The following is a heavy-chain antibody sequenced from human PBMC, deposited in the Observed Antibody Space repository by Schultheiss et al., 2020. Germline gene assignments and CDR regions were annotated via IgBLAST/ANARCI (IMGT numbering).Heavy chain of an antibody. CDR3: ARGYQYYYAYYYYMDV. CDR1: GGSISSSSYY. Sequence: SETLSLTCTASGGSISSSSYYWSWIRQPPGKGLEWIAYIYYSGSTNYNPSLKSRVTISVDTSKNQFSLKLSSVTAADTAVYYCARGYQYYYAYYYYMDVWGKGTTVTVSS. V-gene: IGHV4-61*05. J-gene: IGHJ6*03. D-gene: IGHD3-10*01. CDR2: IYYSGST.